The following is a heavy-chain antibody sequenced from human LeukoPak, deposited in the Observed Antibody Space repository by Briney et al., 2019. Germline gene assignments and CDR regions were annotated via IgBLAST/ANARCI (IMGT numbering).Heavy chain of an antibody. V-gene: IGHV4-59*11. D-gene: IGHD4-17*01. CDR2: ISYIGST. CDR1: GDSFSSHY. Sequence: SETLSLTCVVSGDSFSSHYWTWIRQSPGRGLEWIGYISYIGSTNYNPSLKSRVTISIDTSKNQFSLKLRSVTAADTAVYYCARDLVTVTKGFDIWGQGTMVSVSS. J-gene: IGHJ3*02. CDR3: ARDLVTVTKGFDI.